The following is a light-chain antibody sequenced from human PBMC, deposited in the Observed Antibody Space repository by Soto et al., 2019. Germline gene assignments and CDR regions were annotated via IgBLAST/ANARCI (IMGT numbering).Light chain of an antibody. J-gene: IGKJ5*01. Sequence: EIVLTQSPATLSLSPGEGTTLSCRASQTVSRYLAWYQQKPGQAPRLLIYDASNRATGIPARFSGSGSGTDFTLPISSLEPEDFAVYYCQQRGKWPITFGQGTRLEIK. V-gene: IGKV3-11*01. CDR3: QQRGKWPIT. CDR1: QTVSRY. CDR2: DAS.